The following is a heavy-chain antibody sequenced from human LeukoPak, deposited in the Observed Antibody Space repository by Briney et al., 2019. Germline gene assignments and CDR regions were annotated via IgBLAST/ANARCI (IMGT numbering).Heavy chain of an antibody. J-gene: IGHJ4*02. Sequence: SETLSLTCAVYGGSITGYYWSWIRQTPGRGLEWVGEIHYTGATSYNPSLKSRATISTDTSKNQFSLRLSSVTAADTALYYCARGNILTGYCFDFWGQGALVTVSS. V-gene: IGHV4-34*01. CDR2: IHYTGAT. CDR1: GGSITGYY. D-gene: IGHD3-9*01. CDR3: ARGNILTGYCFDF.